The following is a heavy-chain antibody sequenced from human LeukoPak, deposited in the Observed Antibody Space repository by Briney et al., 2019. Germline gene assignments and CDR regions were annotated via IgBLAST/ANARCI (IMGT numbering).Heavy chain of an antibody. CDR3: ARDYYQLGAFDI. CDR1: GGSISSGGYY. CDR2: IYYSGST. D-gene: IGHD3-22*01. V-gene: IGHV4-31*03. J-gene: IGHJ3*02. Sequence: SETLSVTCTVSGGSISSGGYYGSWIRQHPGKGLEWIGYIYYSGSTYYNPSLKSRVTISVDTSKNQFSLKLSSVTAADTAVYYCARDYYQLGAFDIWGQGTMVTVSS.